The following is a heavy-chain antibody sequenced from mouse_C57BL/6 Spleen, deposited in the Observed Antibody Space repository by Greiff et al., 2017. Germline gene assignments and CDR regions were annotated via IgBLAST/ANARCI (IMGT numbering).Heavy chain of an antibody. V-gene: IGHV5-17*01. J-gene: IGHJ2*01. CDR3: ARFYDGYYLDY. Sequence: EVQLQESGGGLVKPGGSLKLSCAASGFTFSDYGMHWVRQAPEKGLEWVAYISSGSSTIYYADTVKGRFTISRDNAKNTLFLQMTSLRSEDTAMYYCARFYDGYYLDYWGQGTTLTVSS. D-gene: IGHD2-3*01. CDR2: ISSGSSTI. CDR1: GFTFSDYG.